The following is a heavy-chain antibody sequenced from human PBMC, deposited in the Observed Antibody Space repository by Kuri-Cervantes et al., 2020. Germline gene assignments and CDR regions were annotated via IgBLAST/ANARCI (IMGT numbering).Heavy chain of an antibody. D-gene: IGHD4/OR15-4a*01. J-gene: IGHJ6*02. CDR1: GFTFSSYA. CDR3: AKERRDVTMNYGMDV. V-gene: IGHV3-30*04. Sequence: GGSLRLSCAASGFTFSSYAMRWVRQAPGKGLEWVAVISYDGSNKYYADSVKGRFTISRDNSKNTLYLQMNSLRAEDTAVYYCAKERRDVTMNYGMDVWGQGTTVTVSS. CDR2: ISYDGSNK.